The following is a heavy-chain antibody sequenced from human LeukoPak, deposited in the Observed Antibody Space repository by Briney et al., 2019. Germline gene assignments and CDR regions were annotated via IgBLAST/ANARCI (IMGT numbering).Heavy chain of an antibody. J-gene: IGHJ6*02. Sequence: ASVTVSCTASGYTFTGYYMHWVRQAPGQGLEWMGWINPNSGGTNYAQKFQGWVTMTRDTSISTAYMELSRLRSDDTAVYYCARDYYGSGSYYNNDYYYCYGMDVWGQGTTVTVSS. CDR3: ARDYYGSGSYYNNDYYYCYGMDV. D-gene: IGHD3-10*01. CDR2: INPNSGGT. CDR1: GYTFTGYY. V-gene: IGHV1-2*04.